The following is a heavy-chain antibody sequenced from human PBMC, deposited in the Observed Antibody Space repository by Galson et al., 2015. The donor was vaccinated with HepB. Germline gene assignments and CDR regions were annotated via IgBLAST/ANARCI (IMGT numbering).Heavy chain of an antibody. V-gene: IGHV1-24*01. CDR2: FDPEDGET. CDR1: GYSVIELS. D-gene: IGHD3-16*01. Sequence: AVKVSCKVSGYSVIELSMHWVRQAPGKGLEWMGGFDPEDGETIYAQKFEDRVTMTEDTSTDTAYMELSSLTSEDTAVYYCSTRDRLEGDEFSECYYGMDVWGQGTAVTVSS. J-gene: IGHJ6*02. CDR3: STRDRLEGDEFSECYYGMDV.